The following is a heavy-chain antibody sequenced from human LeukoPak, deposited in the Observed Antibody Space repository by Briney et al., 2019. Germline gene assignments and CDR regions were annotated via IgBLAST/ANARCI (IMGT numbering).Heavy chain of an antibody. D-gene: IGHD3-16*02. CDR1: GGSISSSSYY. CDR2: IYYSGST. Sequence: SETLSLTCTVSGGSISSSSYYWGWIRQPPGKGLEWIGSIYYSGSTYYNPSLKSRVTISVDTSKNQFSLKLSSVTAADTAVYYCARVPYVWGSYRYLGDYWGQGTLATVSS. J-gene: IGHJ4*02. CDR3: ARVPYVWGSYRYLGDY. V-gene: IGHV4-39*07.